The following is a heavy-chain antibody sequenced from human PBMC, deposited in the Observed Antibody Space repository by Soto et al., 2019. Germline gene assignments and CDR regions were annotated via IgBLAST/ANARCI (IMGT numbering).Heavy chain of an antibody. D-gene: IGHD2-2*01. J-gene: IGHJ5*02. CDR2: ISGSGGST. CDR3: ARDVHEGPSDWFDA. CDR1: GFTFSSYA. Sequence: GGSLRLSCAASGFTFSSYAMSWVRQAPGKGLEWVSAISGSGGSTYYADSVKGRFTISRDNSRNTLYLQMNSLRAEDTAVYYCARDVHEGPSDWFDAWGQGTLVTVSS. V-gene: IGHV3-23*01.